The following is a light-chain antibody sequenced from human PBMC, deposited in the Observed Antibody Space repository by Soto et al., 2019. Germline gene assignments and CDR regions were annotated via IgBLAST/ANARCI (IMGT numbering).Light chain of an antibody. J-gene: IGLJ3*02. CDR3: SSYGGTNNVV. CDR2: EVT. V-gene: IGLV2-8*01. Sequence: QSALTQPPSASGSPGQSVTISCTGTSSDVGGYKYVSWYQHHPGKAPKVVIYEVTKRPSGVPDRFSGSQSGNTAALPVSGLQDEDEADYYCSSYGGTNNVVFGGGTKLTVL. CDR1: SSDVGGYKY.